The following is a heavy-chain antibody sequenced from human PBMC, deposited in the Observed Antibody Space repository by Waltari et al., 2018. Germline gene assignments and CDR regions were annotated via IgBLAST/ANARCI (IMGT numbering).Heavy chain of an antibody. CDR1: GGSFSGYY. J-gene: IGHJ4*02. V-gene: IGHV4-34*01. D-gene: IGHD4-17*01. CDR3: ARGLSTVARFDY. Sequence: QVQLQQWGAGLLKPSETLSLTCAVYGGSFSGYYWTWIRQPPGKGLEWIAEINHAGITNYNPSLKRRVTMSVDTSKNQFSLKMTSVTAADTAMYYCARGLSTVARFDYWGQGTLVTVSS. CDR2: INHAGIT.